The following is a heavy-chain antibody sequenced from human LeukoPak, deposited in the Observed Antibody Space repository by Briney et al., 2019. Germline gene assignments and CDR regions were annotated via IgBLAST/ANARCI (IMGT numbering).Heavy chain of an antibody. J-gene: IGHJ3*02. CDR2: IIPILGIA. V-gene: IGHV1-69*04. Sequence: GASVKVSCKASGGTFSSYAISWVRQAPGQGLEWMGRIIPILGIANYAQKFQGRVTITADKSTSTAYMELSSLRSEDTAVYYCAREPEIYAFDIWGQGTVVTVSS. CDR3: AREPEIYAFDI. D-gene: IGHD1-14*01. CDR1: GGTFSSYA.